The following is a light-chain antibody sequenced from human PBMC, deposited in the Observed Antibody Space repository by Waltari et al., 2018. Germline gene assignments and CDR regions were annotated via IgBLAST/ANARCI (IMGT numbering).Light chain of an antibody. Sequence: SYELTQSPSVSVSPGQTASMSCSGDKWEDGYVCWYQQKPGQSPVLVLHQDSKRPSGIPERFSGFNSGNTATLTISETQAMDEADYYCQAWDRNTYVVFGGGTKLTVL. V-gene: IGLV3-1*01. CDR2: QDS. CDR1: KWEDGY. J-gene: IGLJ2*01. CDR3: QAWDRNTYVV.